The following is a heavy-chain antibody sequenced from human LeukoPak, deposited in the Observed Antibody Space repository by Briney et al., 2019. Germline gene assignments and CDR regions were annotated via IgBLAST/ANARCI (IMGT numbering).Heavy chain of an antibody. V-gene: IGHV3-23*01. Sequence: PTGGSLRLSCAASGFTFSNYAMSWVRQAPGKGLEWVSGMSNDGGGTYYAGSVKGRFTISRDNSKNTLYLQMNSLRAEDTALYYCAKVSTVGGQIMTNRGAFDHWGQGTLVTVSS. D-gene: IGHD4-23*01. CDR2: MSNDGGGT. CDR3: AKVSTVGGQIMTNRGAFDH. CDR1: GFTFSNYA. J-gene: IGHJ4*02.